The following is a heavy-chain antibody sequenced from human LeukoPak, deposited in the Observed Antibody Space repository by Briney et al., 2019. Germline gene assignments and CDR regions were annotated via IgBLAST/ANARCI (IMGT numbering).Heavy chain of an antibody. CDR1: GYSIRSGYH. V-gene: IGHV4-38-2*01. CDR2: LYQSGST. D-gene: IGHD3-22*01. Sequence: TSETLSLTCAVSGYSIRSGYHWSWIRPPPGKGLEWIGSLYQSGSTYYNPSLKSRVTISVDTSKNQFSLNLSSVTAAGSAVYYCARRDFDSSGYLSFYFDYWGQGTLVTVSS. J-gene: IGHJ4*02. CDR3: ARRDFDSSGYLSFYFDY.